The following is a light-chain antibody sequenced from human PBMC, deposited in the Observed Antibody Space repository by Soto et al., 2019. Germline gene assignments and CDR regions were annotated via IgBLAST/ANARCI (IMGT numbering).Light chain of an antibody. CDR3: QSYDSRLSGSGV. V-gene: IGLV1-40*01. J-gene: IGLJ2*01. CDR2: SNI. Sequence: QSVLTQPPSVSGAPGQRVTISCTGSSSNIGAGYDVHWYQQLPGTAPKLLIYSNINRPSGVPDRFSGSKSGTSASLAITGLQAEDEADYYCQSYDSRLSGSGVFGGGTQLTVL. CDR1: SSNIGAGYD.